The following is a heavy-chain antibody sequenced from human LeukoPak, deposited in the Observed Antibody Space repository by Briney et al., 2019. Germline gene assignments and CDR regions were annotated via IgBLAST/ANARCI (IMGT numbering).Heavy chain of an antibody. J-gene: IGHJ6*03. Sequence: GASVKVSCKASGGTFSSYAISWVRQAPGQGLEWMGWINPNSGGTNCAQKFQGRVTMTRDTSISTAYMELSRLRSDDTAVYYCAREPHHYMDVWGKGTTVTVSS. CDR1: GGTFSSYA. CDR3: AREPHHYMDV. CDR2: INPNSGGT. V-gene: IGHV1-2*02.